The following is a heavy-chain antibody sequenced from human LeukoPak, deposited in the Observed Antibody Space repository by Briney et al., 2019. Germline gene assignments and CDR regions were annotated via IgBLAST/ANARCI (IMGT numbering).Heavy chain of an antibody. V-gene: IGHV1-2*02. CDR1: GYTFTGYY. CDR2: INPNSGGT. J-gene: IGHJ4*02. D-gene: IGHD5-18*01. Sequence: GASVKVSCKASGYTFTGYYMHWVRQAPGQGLEWMGWINPNSGGTNYAQKFQGRVTMTRDTSTSTAYMELSRLRSDDTAVYYCARDEGTAMVFDYWGQGTLVTVSS. CDR3: ARDEGTAMVFDY.